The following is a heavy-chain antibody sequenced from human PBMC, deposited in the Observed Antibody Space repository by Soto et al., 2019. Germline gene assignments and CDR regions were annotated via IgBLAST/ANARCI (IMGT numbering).Heavy chain of an antibody. V-gene: IGHV4-61*08. CDR2: IYYSGST. Sequence: SETLSLTCTVSGGSVSSGAYYWSWIRQPPGKGLEWIGYIYYSGSTNYNPSLKSRVTISVDTSKNQFSLKLSSVTAADTAVYYCARAISTGYDILTGYYMGYWGQGALVTVSS. CDR3: ARAISTGYDILTGYYMGY. D-gene: IGHD3-9*01. CDR1: GGSVSSGAYY. J-gene: IGHJ4*02.